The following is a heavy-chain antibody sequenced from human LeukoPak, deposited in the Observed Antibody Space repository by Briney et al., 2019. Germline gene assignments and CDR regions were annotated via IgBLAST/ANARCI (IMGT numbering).Heavy chain of an antibody. J-gene: IGHJ5*02. V-gene: IGHV1-8*01. CDR2: MNPNSGNT. D-gene: IGHD2-2*01. Sequence: ASVKVSCKASGYTFTSYDINWVRQATGQGLEWMGWMNPNSGNTGYAQKFQGRVTMTRNTSISTAYMELSSLRSEDTAVYYCARGKLEGVVPAANWFDPWGQGTLVTVSS. CDR3: ARGKLEGVVPAANWFDP. CDR1: GYTFTSYD.